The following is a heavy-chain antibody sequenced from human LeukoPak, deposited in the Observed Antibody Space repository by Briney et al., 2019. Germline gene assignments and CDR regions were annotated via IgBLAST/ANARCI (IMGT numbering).Heavy chain of an antibody. J-gene: IGHJ6*04. Sequence: GESLKISCKGSGYSFTSYWIGWVRQMPGKGLEWMGIIFPGDSDTRYSTSFQGQVTISADKSISTAYLQWSSLKASDTAMYYCARGRYYGSGSYLKYGMDVWGKGTTVTVSS. V-gene: IGHV5-51*01. CDR3: ARGRYYGSGSYLKYGMDV. CDR2: IFPGDSDT. D-gene: IGHD3-10*01. CDR1: GYSFTSYW.